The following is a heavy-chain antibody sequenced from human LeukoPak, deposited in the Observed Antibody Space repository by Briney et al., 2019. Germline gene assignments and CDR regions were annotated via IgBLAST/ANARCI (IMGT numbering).Heavy chain of an antibody. Sequence: GGSLSLSCAASGLALCILGSLALPRARGGGGEWLSSISPDSGYIYYADSVKGRFTISRDNAENSLFLQMNSLGAEDTAVYYCAPFSAVTHYYFDYWGQGTLVTVSS. V-gene: IGHV3-21*01. CDR1: GLALCIL. D-gene: IGHD6-13*01. CDR3: APFSAVTHYYFDY. J-gene: IGHJ4*02. CDR2: ISPDSGYI.